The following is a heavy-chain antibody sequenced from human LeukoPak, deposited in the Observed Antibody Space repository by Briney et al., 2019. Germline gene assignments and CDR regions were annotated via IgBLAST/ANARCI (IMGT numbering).Heavy chain of an antibody. D-gene: IGHD5-18*01. V-gene: IGHV4-34*01. CDR2: INHRGST. Sequence: PSETLSLTCAVYGGSFSGYYWSWIRQPPGKGLEWIGEINHRGSTNYNPSLKSRVTISVDTSKNQFSLKLSSVTAADTAVYYCAREGPGGYSYGMDVWGQGTTVTVSS. CDR1: GGSFSGYY. J-gene: IGHJ6*02. CDR3: AREGPGGYSYGMDV.